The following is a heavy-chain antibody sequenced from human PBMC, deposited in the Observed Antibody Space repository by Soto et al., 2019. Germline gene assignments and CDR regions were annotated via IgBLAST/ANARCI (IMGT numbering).Heavy chain of an antibody. CDR1: GYTFTGYY. D-gene: IGHD6-13*01. J-gene: IGHJ5*02. CDR3: ARGKGIAPGLGFDP. CDR2: INPNSGGT. Sequence: ASVKVSCKASGYTFTGYYMHWVRQAPGQGLEWMRWINPNSGGTNYAQKFQGRVTMTRDTSISTAYMELSRLRSDDTAVYYCARGKGIAPGLGFDPWGQGTLVTVSS. V-gene: IGHV1-2*02.